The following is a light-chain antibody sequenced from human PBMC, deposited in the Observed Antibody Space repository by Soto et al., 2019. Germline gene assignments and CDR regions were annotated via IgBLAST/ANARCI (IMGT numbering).Light chain of an antibody. CDR2: GAS. Sequence: EILLTQYPGTLSRSPGERATLSWGASQSVSNKYLAWYQQKPGQAPRLLIYGASNRATGIPDRFSGSGSGTDFTITISSMETEDFAVYQCQQYGKLTITFGHGTRLEIK. V-gene: IGKV3-20*01. J-gene: IGKJ5*01. CDR1: QSVSNKY. CDR3: QQYGKLTIT.